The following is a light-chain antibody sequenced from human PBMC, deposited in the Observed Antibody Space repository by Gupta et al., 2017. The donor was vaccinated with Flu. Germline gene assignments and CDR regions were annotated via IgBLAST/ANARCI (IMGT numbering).Light chain of an antibody. Sequence: RVTCGGDDSVGNSVHWYQERPDQAPGLVVYDDSDRPSGMPEGVSGSNSGNTGTLTTTLTISGVEAGDEADYYCEVWDSSINRGVFGGGTKLTVL. V-gene: IGLV3-21*02. CDR2: DDS. CDR1: DSVGNS. J-gene: IGLJ3*02. CDR3: EVWDSSINRGV.